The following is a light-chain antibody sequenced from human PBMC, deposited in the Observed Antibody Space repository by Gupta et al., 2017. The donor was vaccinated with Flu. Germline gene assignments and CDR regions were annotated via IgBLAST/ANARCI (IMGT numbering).Light chain of an antibody. CDR2: DVS. Sequence: QSALTQPASVSGSPGQSSTISCTGTTSDVGGYNSVSWYQQRPGTAPKLMIYDVSNRPSGISNRFSGSKSGNTASPTISGLQAEDEADYYCSSYTSGSTLVVAFGGGTKLTVL. V-gene: IGLV2-14*01. CDR1: TSDVGGYNS. CDR3: SSYTSGSTLVVA. J-gene: IGLJ2*01.